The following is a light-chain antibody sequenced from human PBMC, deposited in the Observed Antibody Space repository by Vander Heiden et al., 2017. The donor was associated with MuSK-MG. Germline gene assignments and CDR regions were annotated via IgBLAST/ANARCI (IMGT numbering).Light chain of an antibody. V-gene: IGLV2-18*02. J-gene: IGLJ2*01. Sequence: QSALTQPPSVSGSPGQSVTISCTGISSDVGSYNRVSWYQQPPGTAPKLMIYEVSNRPSGVPDRFSGSKSGNTASLTISGLQAEDEADYYCSSYTSSSTPHVVFGGGTKLTVL. CDR3: SSYTSSSTPHVV. CDR2: EVS. CDR1: SSDVGSYNR.